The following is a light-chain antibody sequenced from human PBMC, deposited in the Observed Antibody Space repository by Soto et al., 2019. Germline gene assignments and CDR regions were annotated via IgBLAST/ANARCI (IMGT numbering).Light chain of an antibody. Sequence: EIVWTQSPATLSLSPGERATLSCRASQSVSSYLAWYQQKPCQAPRIIIFGASGRATGIPDRFSGSGSGTDFTLTISSLEPEDFAVYYGQQRSNWPTITFGQGTKLDIK. J-gene: IGKJ5*01. CDR2: GAS. V-gene: IGKV3-11*01. CDR1: QSVSSY. CDR3: QQRSNWPTIT.